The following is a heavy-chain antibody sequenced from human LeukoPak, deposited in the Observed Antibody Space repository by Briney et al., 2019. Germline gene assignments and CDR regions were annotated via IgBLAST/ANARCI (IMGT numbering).Heavy chain of an antibody. Sequence: PSETLSLTCTVSGGSISSSSYYWGWIRQPPGKGLEWIGTIYYSGTTYYNPSLKSRVTISVDTSKNQFSLKLSSVTAADTAVYYCVRLGGPVDYWGQGTLVTVSS. D-gene: IGHD3-16*01. CDR3: VRLGGPVDY. CDR1: GGSISSSSYY. J-gene: IGHJ4*02. V-gene: IGHV4-39*01. CDR2: IYYSGTT.